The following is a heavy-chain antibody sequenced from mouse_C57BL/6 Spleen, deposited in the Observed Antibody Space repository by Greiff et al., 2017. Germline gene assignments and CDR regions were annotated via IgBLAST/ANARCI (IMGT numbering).Heavy chain of an antibody. V-gene: IGHV1-81*01. CDR1: GYTFTSYG. J-gene: IGHJ1*03. D-gene: IGHD1-1*01. CDR3: ARVGDYYGSSYDWYFDV. CDR2: IYPRSGNT. Sequence: VQLQQSGAELARPGASVKLSCKASGYTFTSYGISWVKQRTGQGLEWIGEIYPRSGNTYYNEKFKGKATLTADKSSSTAYMELRSLTSEDSAVYFCARVGDYYGSSYDWYFDVWGTGTTVAVSS.